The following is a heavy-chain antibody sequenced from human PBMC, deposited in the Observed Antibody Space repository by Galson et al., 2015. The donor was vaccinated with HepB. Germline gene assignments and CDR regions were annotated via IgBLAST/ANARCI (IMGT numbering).Heavy chain of an antibody. V-gene: IGHV3-11*01. J-gene: IGHJ6*02. CDR1: GFTFSDYY. Sequence: SLRLSCAASGFTFSDYYMSWIRQAPGKGLEWVSYISSSGSTIYYADSVKGRFTISRDNAKNSLYLQMNSLRAEDTAVYYCASLLWFGEYSPMNYYYYGMDVWGQGTTVTVSS. D-gene: IGHD3-10*01. CDR2: ISSSGSTI. CDR3: ASLLWFGEYSPMNYYYYGMDV.